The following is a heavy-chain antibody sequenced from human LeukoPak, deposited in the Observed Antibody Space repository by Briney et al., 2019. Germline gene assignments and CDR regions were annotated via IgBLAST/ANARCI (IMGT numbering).Heavy chain of an antibody. D-gene: IGHD3-22*01. CDR2: INPNSGGT. J-gene: IGHJ1*01. V-gene: IGHV1-2*02. CDR1: GYTFTSYG. CDR3: ARGYYDSSGFEYFQD. Sequence: ASVKVSCKASGYTFTSYGISWVRQAPGQGLEWVGWINPNSGGTNYAQKFQGRVTMTRDTSISTAYMELSRLTSDDTAVYYCARGYYDSSGFEYFQDWGQGTLVTVSS.